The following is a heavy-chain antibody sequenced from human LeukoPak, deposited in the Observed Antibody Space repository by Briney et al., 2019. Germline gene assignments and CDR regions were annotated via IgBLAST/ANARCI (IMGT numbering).Heavy chain of an antibody. CDR3: ARERHSSGWHPA. CDR2: ISSSSSTI. J-gene: IGHJ4*02. CDR1: GFTFSSYS. D-gene: IGHD6-19*01. Sequence: PGGSLRLSCAVSGFTFSSYSMNWVRQAPGKGLEWVSYISSSSSTIYYADSVKGRFTISRDNAKNSLYLQMNSLRAEDTAVYYCARERHSSGWHPAGGQGTLVTVSS. V-gene: IGHV3-48*01.